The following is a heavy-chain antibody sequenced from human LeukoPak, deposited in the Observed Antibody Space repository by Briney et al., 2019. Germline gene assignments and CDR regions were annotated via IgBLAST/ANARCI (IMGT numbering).Heavy chain of an antibody. D-gene: IGHD6-19*01. Sequence: PSETLSLTCTVCGGSVSTYYWSWIRQPPGKGLEWIGYIYYSGSTNYNPSLKSRVTISVDTSKNQFSLKLSSVTAADTAVYYCARCERRKEWLAGGVDYWGQGTLVTVSS. V-gene: IGHV4-59*02. CDR3: ARCERRKEWLAGGVDY. CDR2: IYYSGST. J-gene: IGHJ4*02. CDR1: GGSVSTYY.